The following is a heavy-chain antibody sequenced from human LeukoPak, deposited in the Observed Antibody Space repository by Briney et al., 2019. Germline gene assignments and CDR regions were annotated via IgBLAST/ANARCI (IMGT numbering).Heavy chain of an antibody. CDR1: GGSISSYY. D-gene: IGHD2-2*01. Sequence: SETLSLTCTVSGGSISSYYWSWIRQPPGKGLEWIGYIYYSGSTNYNPSLKSRVTISVDTSKNQFSLKLSSVTAADTAVYYCARLDCSSTSCYYPDYWGQGTLVIVSS. CDR3: ARLDCSSTSCYYPDY. CDR2: IYYSGST. J-gene: IGHJ4*02. V-gene: IGHV4-59*01.